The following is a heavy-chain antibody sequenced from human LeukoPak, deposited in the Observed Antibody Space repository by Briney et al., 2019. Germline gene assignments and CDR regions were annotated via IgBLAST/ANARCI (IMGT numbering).Heavy chain of an antibody. V-gene: IGHV4-34*01. D-gene: IGHD4-11*01. CDR3: ARGRPHYSNYAGGYYYYMDV. CDR1: GGSFSGYY. Sequence: SETLSLTCAVYGGSFSGYYWSWIRHPPGKGLEWIGEINHSGSTNYNPSLKSRVTISVDTSKNQFSLKLSSVTAADTAVYYCARGRPHYSNYAGGYYYYMDVWGKGTTVTVSS. CDR2: INHSGST. J-gene: IGHJ6*03.